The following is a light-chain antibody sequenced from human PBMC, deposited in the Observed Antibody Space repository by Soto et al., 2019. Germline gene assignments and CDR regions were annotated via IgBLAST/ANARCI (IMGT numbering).Light chain of an antibody. CDR3: NTYAGRNNFG. J-gene: IGLJ1*01. CDR2: DVH. V-gene: IGLV2-8*01. Sequence: QSVLTQPPSASGSPGQSITISCTGSRDDVGGYNYVSWYQQHPGKAPKLIIYDVHKRPSGVPDRFSGSKSNNTASLTVSGLPTEDEADYYCNTYAGRNNFGFGTGTKVTVL. CDR1: RDDVGGYNY.